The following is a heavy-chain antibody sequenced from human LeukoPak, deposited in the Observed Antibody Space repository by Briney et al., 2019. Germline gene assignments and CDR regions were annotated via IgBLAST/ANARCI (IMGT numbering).Heavy chain of an antibody. D-gene: IGHD7-27*01. J-gene: IGHJ4*02. CDR1: GGSISSGGSR. CDR2: IYYSGST. Sequence: SETLSLTCTVSGGSISSGGSRWSWIRQHPGKGLEWIGYIYYSGSTYYNPSLESRLTMSVDTSKNQFSLHLTSVTAADTAVYYCARDWGTYFDYWGQGTLVTVSS. V-gene: IGHV4-31*03. CDR3: ARDWGTYFDY.